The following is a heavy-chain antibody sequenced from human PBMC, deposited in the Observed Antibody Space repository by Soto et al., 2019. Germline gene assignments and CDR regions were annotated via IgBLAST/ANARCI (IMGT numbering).Heavy chain of an antibody. J-gene: IGHJ4*02. D-gene: IGHD1-26*01. Sequence: SETLSLTCTVSGGSISSYYWSWIRQPPGKGLEWIGYIYYSGSTNYNPSLKSRVTISVDTSKNQFSLKLSSVTAVDTAVYYCARNGIVGATTQVYWGQGTLVTVSS. CDR1: GGSISSYY. CDR2: IYYSGST. V-gene: IGHV4-59*12. CDR3: ARNGIVGATTQVY.